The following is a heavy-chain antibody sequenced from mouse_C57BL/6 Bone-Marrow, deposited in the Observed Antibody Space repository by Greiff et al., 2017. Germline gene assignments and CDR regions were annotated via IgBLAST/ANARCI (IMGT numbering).Heavy chain of an antibody. J-gene: IGHJ4*01. CDR2: IDPDTGGT. V-gene: IGHV1-15*01. D-gene: IGHD2-1*01. CDR1: GYTFTDYE. CDR3: RSGNYGGFDY. Sequence: QVQLKESGAELVRPGASVTLSCKASGYTFTDYEMHWVKQTPVHGLEWIGAIDPDTGGTAYNQKFKGKAILTADKSSSTAYMELRRLTSEDSAVYYCRSGNYGGFDYWGQGTSVTVSS.